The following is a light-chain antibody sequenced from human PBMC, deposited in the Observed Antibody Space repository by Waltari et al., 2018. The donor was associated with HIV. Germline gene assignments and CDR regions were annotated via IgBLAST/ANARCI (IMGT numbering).Light chain of an antibody. J-gene: IGLJ3*02. Sequence: SPGQSIVISCTGTSDDVGYYNYVSWYQQHPGKVPKLVIYDVTSRPAGVSNRFSGSKSGNTASLPTSGLRADDEADYYCSSYVGSSTSWLFGGGTKLTV. CDR1: SDDVGYYNY. V-gene: IGLV2-14*03. CDR3: SSYVGSSTSWL. CDR2: DVT.